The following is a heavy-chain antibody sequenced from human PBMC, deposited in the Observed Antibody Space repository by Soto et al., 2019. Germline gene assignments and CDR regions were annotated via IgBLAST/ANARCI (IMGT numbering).Heavy chain of an antibody. D-gene: IGHD2-8*01. CDR2: ISENGVNK. CDR1: GFTFTSFA. CDR3: ARRLTKTVSALGY. J-gene: IGHJ4*02. Sequence: PGGSLRLSCSASGFTFTSFAIHWVRQAPGKGLEWVAVISENGVNKYSAESVRGRFVISRDNSKNTVELEMNSLRPEDTAIYFCARRLTKTVSALGYWGQGTLGTVSS. V-gene: IGHV3-30*09.